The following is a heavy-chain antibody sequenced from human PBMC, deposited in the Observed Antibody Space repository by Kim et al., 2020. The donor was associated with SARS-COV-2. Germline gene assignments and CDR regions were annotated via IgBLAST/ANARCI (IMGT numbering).Heavy chain of an antibody. V-gene: IGHV4-59*09. J-gene: IGHJ6*02. D-gene: IGHD6-13*01. Sequence: LKSRVTISVDTSKNQFSLKLSSVTAADTAVYYCARGGQQLVQFYYYGMDVWGQGTTVTVSS. CDR3: ARGGQQLVQFYYYGMDV.